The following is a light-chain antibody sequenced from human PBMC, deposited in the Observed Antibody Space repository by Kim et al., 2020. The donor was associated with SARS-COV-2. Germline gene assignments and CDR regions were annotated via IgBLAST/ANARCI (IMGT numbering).Light chain of an antibody. V-gene: IGLV3-19*01. J-gene: IGLJ3*02. CDR1: SLRTYY. CDR2: PKN. Sequence: SSELTQDPAVSVALGQTVRITCQGDSLRTYYASWYQQKPGQAPVLVIFPKNNRPSGIPDRFSGSSSGNTASLTITGAQAEDEADYYCKSRDSGNLLVFGGGTQLTVL. CDR3: KSRDSGNLLV.